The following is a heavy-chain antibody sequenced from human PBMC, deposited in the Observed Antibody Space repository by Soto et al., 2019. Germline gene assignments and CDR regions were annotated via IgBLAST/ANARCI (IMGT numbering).Heavy chain of an antibody. CDR3: ARITYCGGDCYRGFDP. CDR2: IYYSGST. V-gene: IGHV4-59*12. J-gene: IGHJ5*02. Sequence: SETLSLTCTVSGGSISSYYWSWIRQPPGKGLEWIGYIYYSGSTNYNPSLKSRVTISVDRSKNQFSLKLSSVTAADTAVYYCARITYCGGDCYRGFDPWGQGTLVTVS. D-gene: IGHD2-21*02. CDR1: GGSISSYY.